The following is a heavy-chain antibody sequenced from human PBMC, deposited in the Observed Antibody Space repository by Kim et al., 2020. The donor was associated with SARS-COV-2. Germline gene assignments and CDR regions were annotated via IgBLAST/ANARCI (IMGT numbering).Heavy chain of an antibody. J-gene: IGHJ4*02. CDR2: IDGSDGTT. Sequence: GGSLRLSCTTSGFTFTGYAMSWVRQAPGKGLEWVSSIDGSDGTTYYVDSVEGRFTISRDNSKNTLYLQMNTLRADDTAIYYCIKGGWGWIWDHWGQGTRVTISS. V-gene: IGHV3-23*01. D-gene: IGHD2-21*01. CDR3: IKGGWGWIWDH. CDR1: GFTFTGYA.